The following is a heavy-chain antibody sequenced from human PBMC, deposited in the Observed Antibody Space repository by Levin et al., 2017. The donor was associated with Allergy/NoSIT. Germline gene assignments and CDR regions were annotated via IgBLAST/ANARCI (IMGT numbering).Heavy chain of an antibody. D-gene: IGHD6-19*01. CDR1: GDSLSSYY. V-gene: IGHV4-59*01. J-gene: IGHJ3*01. CDR2: IYYSGST. Sequence: SQTLSLTCAVSGDSLSSYYWSWIRQRPGSGLEWIGYIYYSGSTTYNPSLKSRVTMSVDTSKNQFSLRLTSVATADTAVYFCARLQFPSTGQWLTFGTFDLWGQGTMVTVSS. CDR3: ARLQFPSTGQWLTFGTFDL.